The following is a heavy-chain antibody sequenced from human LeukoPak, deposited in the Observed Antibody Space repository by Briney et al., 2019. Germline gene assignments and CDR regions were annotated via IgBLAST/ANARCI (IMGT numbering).Heavy chain of an antibody. D-gene: IGHD1-14*01. CDR2: LYSDGNT. CDR3: ARGVEPLAANTLAY. Sequence: PGGSLRLSCAASGFTLITNDMTWVRQAPAKGLEWVSILYSDGNTKYADSVQGRFTISRDNSKNTLYLEMNSLSPDDTAVYYCARGVEPLAANTLAYWGQGTLVTVSS. J-gene: IGHJ4*02. V-gene: IGHV3-53*01. CDR1: GFTLITND.